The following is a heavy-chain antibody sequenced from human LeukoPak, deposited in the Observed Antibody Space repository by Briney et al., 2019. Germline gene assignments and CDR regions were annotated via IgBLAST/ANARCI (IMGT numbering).Heavy chain of an antibody. D-gene: IGHD2-15*01. Sequence: TSETLSLTCTVSGGSISSSSYYWGWIRQPPEKGLEWIGSIYYSGSTYYNPSLKSRVTISVDTSKNQFSLKLSSVTAADTAVYYCARRGGYCSGGSCWGTNYYYYMDVWGKGTTVTVSS. J-gene: IGHJ6*03. V-gene: IGHV4-39*01. CDR3: ARRGGYCSGGSCWGTNYYYYMDV. CDR1: GGSISSSSYY. CDR2: IYYSGST.